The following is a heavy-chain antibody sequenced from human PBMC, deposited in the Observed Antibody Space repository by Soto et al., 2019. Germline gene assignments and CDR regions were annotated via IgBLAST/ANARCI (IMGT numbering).Heavy chain of an antibody. D-gene: IGHD5-18*01. CDR2: INHSGST. V-gene: IGHV4-34*01. CDR1: GGSFSGYY. Sequence: PXETLGLTCAVYGGSFSGYYGSWIRQPPGKGLEWIGEINHSGSTNYNPSLKSRVTISVDTSKNQFSLKLSSVTAADTAVYYCARARGGYSYGLKYYYYYSGMEVWGQGTTFNVS. CDR3: ARARGGYSYGLKYYYYYSGMEV. J-gene: IGHJ6*02.